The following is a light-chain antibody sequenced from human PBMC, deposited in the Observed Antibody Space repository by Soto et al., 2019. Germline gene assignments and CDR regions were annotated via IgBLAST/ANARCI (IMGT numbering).Light chain of an antibody. CDR3: CSYAGSYTYV. Sequence: QSVLTQPRSVSGSPGQSVTISCTGTSSDVGGYNYVSWYQQHPGKAPKLMIYDVSKRPSGVPDRFSGSKSGNTASLTISGLXADDEADYYCCSYAGSYTYVFGTGTKV. J-gene: IGLJ1*01. V-gene: IGLV2-11*01. CDR1: SSDVGGYNY. CDR2: DVS.